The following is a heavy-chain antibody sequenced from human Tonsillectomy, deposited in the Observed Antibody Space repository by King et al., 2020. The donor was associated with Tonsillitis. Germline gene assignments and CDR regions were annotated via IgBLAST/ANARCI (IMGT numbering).Heavy chain of an antibody. J-gene: IGHJ4*02. CDR1: GFTFSSYA. CDR3: AKVGYYGDHFDY. D-gene: IGHD4-17*01. V-gene: IGHV3-23*04. CDR2: ISGGGGRT. Sequence: VQLVESGGGLIQPGGSLRLSCAASGFTFSSYAMSWVRQAPGKGLEWVSAISGGGGRTFYADSVKGRFTISRDNSKSTLYLQMNSLRAEDTAVYHCAKVGYYGDHFDYWGQGTLVTVSS.